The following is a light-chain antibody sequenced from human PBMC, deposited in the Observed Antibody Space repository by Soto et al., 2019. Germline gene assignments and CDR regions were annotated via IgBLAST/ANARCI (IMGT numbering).Light chain of an antibody. CDR2: GAS. V-gene: IGKV3-20*01. J-gene: IGKJ4*01. Sequence: EIVLTQSPGTLSLSPGERATLYCRASQSVSGLYLAWYQQKPGQAPRLLIYGASSRATGTPERFSGSGSGTDFTLTISRLEPEDFAVYYCQQYGDSLLTFGGGTKVDI. CDR1: QSVSGLY. CDR3: QQYGDSLLT.